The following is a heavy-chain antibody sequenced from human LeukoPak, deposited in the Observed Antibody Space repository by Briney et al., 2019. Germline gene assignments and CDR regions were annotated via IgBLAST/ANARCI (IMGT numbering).Heavy chain of an antibody. V-gene: IGHV1-2*02. J-gene: IGHJ4*02. Sequence: ASVKVSCRASGYTFTGYYIHWVRQAPGQGLEWMGWINPNSGGTSYAQKFQGRVTMTRDTSISTAYMELSRLRSDDTAVYYCARDCVIGVAGIGIDYWGQGTLVTVSS. CDR1: GYTFTGYY. CDR2: INPNSGGT. CDR3: ARDCVIGVAGIGIDY. D-gene: IGHD6-19*01.